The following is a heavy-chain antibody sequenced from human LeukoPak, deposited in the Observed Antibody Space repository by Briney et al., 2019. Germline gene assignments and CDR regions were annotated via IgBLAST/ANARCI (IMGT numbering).Heavy chain of an antibody. CDR1: GFTFSDYY. J-gene: IGHJ4*02. CDR2: ITNSGSTI. CDR3: ASAPMANFDS. D-gene: IGHD5-24*01. V-gene: IGHV3-11*01. Sequence: GGSLRLSCAASGFTFSDYYMNWLRQAPGKGLEWVSYITNSGSTIDYADCVKGRFPISRDNAKNSLYLQMNRLRAEDTAVYYCASAPMANFDSWGQGTLVTVSS.